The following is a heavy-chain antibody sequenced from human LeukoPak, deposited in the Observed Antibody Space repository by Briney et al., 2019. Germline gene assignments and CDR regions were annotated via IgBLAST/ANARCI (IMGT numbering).Heavy chain of an antibody. Sequence: GGSLRLSCAASGFTFSSYGMHWVRQAPGKGLEWVAFIRYDGSNKYYADSVKGRFTISRDNSKNTLYLQMNSLRAEDTAVYYCAKPDLWFGDRRVDYWGQGTLVTASS. CDR3: AKPDLWFGDRRVDY. V-gene: IGHV3-30*02. CDR1: GFTFSSYG. CDR2: IRYDGSNK. J-gene: IGHJ4*02. D-gene: IGHD3-10*01.